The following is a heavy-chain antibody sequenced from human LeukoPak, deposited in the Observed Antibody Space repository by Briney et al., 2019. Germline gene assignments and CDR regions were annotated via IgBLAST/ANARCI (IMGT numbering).Heavy chain of an antibody. CDR1: GFTFSSHW. J-gene: IGHJ4*02. CDR2: INTDESKI. V-gene: IGHV3-74*01. D-gene: IGHD2-15*01. Sequence: GGSLRLSCAASGFTFSSHWMHWVRQTPGKGLVWVSRINTDESKINHTDSVKGRFTISRDNAKNMLYLQMNSLRAEDTAVYYCARGGLFKYFFDYWGQGTPVTVSS. CDR3: ARGGLFKYFFDY.